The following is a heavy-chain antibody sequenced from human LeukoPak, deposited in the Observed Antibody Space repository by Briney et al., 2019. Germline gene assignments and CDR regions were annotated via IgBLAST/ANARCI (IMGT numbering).Heavy chain of an antibody. J-gene: IGHJ6*02. CDR1: GFTFSSYA. Sequence: GGSLRLSCAASGFTFSSYAMHWVRQAPGKGLEWVAVISYDGSNKYYADSVKGRFTISRGNSKNTLYLQMNSLRAEDTAVYYCARRNAMDVWGQGTTVIVFS. V-gene: IGHV3-30-3*01. D-gene: IGHD2-2*01. CDR2: ISYDGSNK. CDR3: ARRNAMDV.